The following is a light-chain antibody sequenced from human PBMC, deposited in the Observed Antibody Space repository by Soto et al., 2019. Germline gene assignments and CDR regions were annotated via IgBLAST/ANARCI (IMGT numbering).Light chain of an antibody. J-gene: IGKJ4*01. CDR3: QHHNSYLALT. CDR1: QSIRND. CDR2: AAS. Sequence: DLQMTQSPSSLSASVGDRVTITCRSSQSIRNDLGWYQQKPGKAPKRLIYAASTLQTGVPSRFSDTGSGTEFILTISSLQPEDFATYYCQHHNSYLALTFGGGTNVEIK. V-gene: IGKV1-17*01.